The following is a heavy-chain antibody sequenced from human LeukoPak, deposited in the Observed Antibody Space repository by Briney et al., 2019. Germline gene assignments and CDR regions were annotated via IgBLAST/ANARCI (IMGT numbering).Heavy chain of an antibody. CDR1: GYTFTSYD. CDR3: ARAATMVRGVIRYYYYYGMDV. D-gene: IGHD3-10*01. Sequence: ASVKVSCKASGYTFTSYDINWVRQATGQGLEWMGWMNPNRGNTGYAQKFQGRVTMTRNTSISTAYMELSSLRSEDTAVYYCARAATMVRGVIRYYYYYGMDVWGQGTTVTVSS. CDR2: MNPNRGNT. V-gene: IGHV1-8*01. J-gene: IGHJ6*02.